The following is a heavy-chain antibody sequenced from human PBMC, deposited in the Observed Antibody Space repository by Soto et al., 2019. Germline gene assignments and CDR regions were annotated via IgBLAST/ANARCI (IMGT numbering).Heavy chain of an antibody. Sequence: QVQLVQSGAEVKKTGSSVKVSCKASGGTFSIYGFSWVRQAPGQGPEWIGGISPILTTPNYAQKFHGRVTIVADEYTTTVDMELSSMKPADTAVYYFTTSVGIAPTGEDGMDVWGPRTSVTVS. CDR1: GGTFSIYG. CDR3: TTSVGIAPTGEDGMDV. CDR2: ISPILTTP. D-gene: IGHD2-8*02. V-gene: IGHV1-69*01. J-gene: IGHJ6*02.